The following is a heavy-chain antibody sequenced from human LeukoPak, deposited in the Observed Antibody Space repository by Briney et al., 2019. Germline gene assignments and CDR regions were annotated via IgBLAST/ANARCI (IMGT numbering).Heavy chain of an antibody. D-gene: IGHD3-22*01. CDR3: ARDREYYDSSGYYGWFDP. V-gene: IGHV1-2*02. CDR2: INPNSGGT. J-gene: IGHJ5*02. CDR1: GYTFTDYY. Sequence: GASVKVSCKASGYTFTDYYIHWVRQAPGQGLEWMGWINPNSGGTNYAQKVQGRVTMTRDTSISTAYMELSRLRSDDTAVYYCARDREYYDSSGYYGWFDPWGQGTLVTVSS.